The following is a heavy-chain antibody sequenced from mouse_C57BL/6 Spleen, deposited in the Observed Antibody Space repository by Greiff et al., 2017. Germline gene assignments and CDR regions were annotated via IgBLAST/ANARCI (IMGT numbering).Heavy chain of an antibody. CDR1: GYTFTGYW. D-gene: IGHD1-1*01. CDR2: ILPGSGST. J-gene: IGHJ1*03. V-gene: IGHV1-9*01. Sequence: VQLQQSGAELMKPGASVKLSCKATGYTFTGYWIEWVKQRPGHGLEWIGEILPGSGSTNSNEKFKGKATFTVDTSSNTAYMQLSSLTTEDSAIYYCARSYYYGSSCYFDVWGTGTTVTVSS. CDR3: ARSYYYGSSCYFDV.